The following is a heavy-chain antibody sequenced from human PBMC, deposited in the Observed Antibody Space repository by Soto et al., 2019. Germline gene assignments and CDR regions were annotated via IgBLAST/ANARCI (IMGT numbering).Heavy chain of an antibody. D-gene: IGHD1-1*01. Sequence: GGSLRLSCAASGFTYSDHYMSWIRQAPGKGLEWIGYSSNSGSFTRYADSVKGRFSISRDNAKNSLYLQINSLRGDDTATYFCVRSGDNYNLLDYWGQGTPVTVSS. CDR2: SSNSGSFT. CDR1: GFTYSDHY. V-gene: IGHV3-11*06. CDR3: VRSGDNYNLLDY. J-gene: IGHJ4*02.